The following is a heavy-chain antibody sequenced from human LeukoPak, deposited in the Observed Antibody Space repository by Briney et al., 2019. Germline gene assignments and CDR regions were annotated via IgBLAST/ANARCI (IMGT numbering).Heavy chain of an antibody. D-gene: IGHD6-25*01. CDR1: GFSFSTYA. CDR2: MSSGSRYI. CDR3: ARDGLERLADY. J-gene: IGHJ4*02. Sequence: GGSLRLSCTASGFSFSTYAMTWVRQAPGKGLEWISSMSSGSRYIYYADSVKGRFTISRDNAKNSLYLQMNSLRAEDTAVYYCARDGLERLADYWGQGTLVTVSS. V-gene: IGHV3-21*01.